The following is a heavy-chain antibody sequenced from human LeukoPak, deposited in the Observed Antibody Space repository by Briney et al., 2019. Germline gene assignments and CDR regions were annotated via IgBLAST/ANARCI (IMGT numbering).Heavy chain of an antibody. CDR3: ARDVKQWLVLWSLDY. CDR1: GFTFSSYA. J-gene: IGHJ4*02. D-gene: IGHD6-19*01. Sequence: GGSLRLSCAASGFTFSSYAMHWVRQAPGEGLEWVAVISYDGSNKYYADSVKGRFTISRDNSKNTLYLQMNSLRAEDTAVYYCARDVKQWLVLWSLDYWGQGTLVTVSS. CDR2: ISYDGSNK. V-gene: IGHV3-30*04.